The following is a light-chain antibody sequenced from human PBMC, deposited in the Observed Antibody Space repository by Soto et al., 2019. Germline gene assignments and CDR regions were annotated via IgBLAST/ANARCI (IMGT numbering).Light chain of an antibody. CDR3: QQSYGTPRT. J-gene: IGKJ1*01. V-gene: IGKV1-39*01. CDR2: ATS. CDR1: QSISSY. Sequence: DLQMTQSPSSLSASVGDKVTITCRASQSISSYLHWYQQKPGKAPKLLIFATSTLLSGVPSRFSGSGSRTDYSLTISSLQSEDFATYYCQQSYGTPRTFGQGTKVEIK.